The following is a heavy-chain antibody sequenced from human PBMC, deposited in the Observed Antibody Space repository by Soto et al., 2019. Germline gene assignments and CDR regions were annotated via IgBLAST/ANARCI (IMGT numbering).Heavy chain of an antibody. CDR2: ISSDGNKQ. V-gene: IGHV3-30*18. CDR1: GFTFSSYG. D-gene: IGHD6-19*01. CDR3: AKEIAVADQFDY. Sequence: QVHLVESGGGVVQPGRSLRLPCAASGFTFSSYGIHWVRQAPGKGLEWVAVISSDGNKQYYADSVKGRFTISRDNSKNTLYLQMYSLRTEDTAVYYCAKEIAVADQFDYWGQGTLVTVSS. J-gene: IGHJ4*02.